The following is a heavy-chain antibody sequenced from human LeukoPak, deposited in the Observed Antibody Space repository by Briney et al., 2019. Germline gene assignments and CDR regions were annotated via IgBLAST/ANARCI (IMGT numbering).Heavy chain of an antibody. D-gene: IGHD2-2*01. Sequence: GGSLRLSCETSGFSFSNHWMSWVRQAPGKGLEWVANINEDGSEKNYVDSVKGRFTISRDIAKKSVYLQVNSLRAEDTAMYYCARGVGWFDPWGQGTLVTVSS. CDR3: ARGVGWFDP. V-gene: IGHV3-7*04. CDR2: INEDGSEK. CDR1: GFSFSNHW. J-gene: IGHJ5*02.